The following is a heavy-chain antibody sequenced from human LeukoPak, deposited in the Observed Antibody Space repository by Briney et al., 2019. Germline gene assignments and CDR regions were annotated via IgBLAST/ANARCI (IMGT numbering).Heavy chain of an antibody. J-gene: IGHJ4*02. V-gene: IGHV3-7*01. CDR3: TRENSGSLSLEY. D-gene: IGHD1-26*01. CDR2: IKQDGSET. CDR1: GYTFSIYW. Sequence: GGSLRLSCAASGYTFSIYWMSWFRQAPGKGLHGVASIKQDGSETYYMESVQGRFTISRDNDMNFLYLQLSSLRAEDTAVYYCTRENSGSLSLEYWGQGTLVTVSS.